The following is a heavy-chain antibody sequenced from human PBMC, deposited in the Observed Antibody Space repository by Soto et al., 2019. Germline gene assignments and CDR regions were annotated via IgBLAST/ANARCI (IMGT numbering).Heavy chain of an antibody. CDR2: IVPLFRTT. Sequence: GASVKVSCKTSGGTFSSYAISWVRQAPGQGLEWMGGIVPLFRTTNYAQKFQGRVTITTDTSTCTAYMELRSLRSDDTAVYYCATSIHYHVVVAATNPADYWGQGTLVTVSS. CDR3: ATSIHYHVVVAATNPADY. J-gene: IGHJ4*02. D-gene: IGHD2-15*01. V-gene: IGHV1-69*05. CDR1: GGTFSSYA.